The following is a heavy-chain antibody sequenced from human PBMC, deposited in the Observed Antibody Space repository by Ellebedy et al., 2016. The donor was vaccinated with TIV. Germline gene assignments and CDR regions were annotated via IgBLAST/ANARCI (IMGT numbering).Heavy chain of an antibody. CDR3: AGLWFGDSPRDNSDY. J-gene: IGHJ4*02. CDR2: IRYDGSNK. D-gene: IGHD3-10*01. V-gene: IGHV3-30*02. CDR1: GFTFSYYG. Sequence: GESLKISCAASGFTFSYYGMHWVRQAPGKGLEWVTYIRYDGSNKYYADSVKGRFTISRDNSKNTLFLEMNSLRAEDTAIYYCAGLWFGDSPRDNSDYWGRGTLVTVS.